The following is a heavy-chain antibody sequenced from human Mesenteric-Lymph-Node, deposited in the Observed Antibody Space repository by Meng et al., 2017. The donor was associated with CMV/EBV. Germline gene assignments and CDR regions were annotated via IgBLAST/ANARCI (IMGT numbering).Heavy chain of an antibody. CDR1: GGSSRSCDFY. V-gene: IGHV4-30-4*06. J-gene: IGHJ4*02. CDR2: INNAGST. CDR3: ARETMAAFGLTVDY. Sequence: SGGSSRSCDFYCSWCRQHPGRGLVWLGYINNAGSTYENQSLKSRLTISADTSKNQFFLKLASVTAADTATYYCARETMAAFGLTVDYWGQGTLVTVSS. D-gene: IGHD4/OR15-4a*01.